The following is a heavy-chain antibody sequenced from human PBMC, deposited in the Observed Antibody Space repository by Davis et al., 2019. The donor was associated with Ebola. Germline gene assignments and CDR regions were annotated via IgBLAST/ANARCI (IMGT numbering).Heavy chain of an antibody. CDR1: GYSFTTYG. J-gene: IGHJ6*02. V-gene: IGHV7-4-1*02. Sequence: AASVKVSCKASGYSFTTYGMNWVRQAPGQGLEWMGWININTGNPTYAQGFTGRFVFSLDTSVSTAYLQISSLKAEDTAVYYCARTPSGYDWEYYYGMDVWGQGTTVTVSS. CDR2: ININTGNP. D-gene: IGHD5-12*01. CDR3: ARTPSGYDWEYYYGMDV.